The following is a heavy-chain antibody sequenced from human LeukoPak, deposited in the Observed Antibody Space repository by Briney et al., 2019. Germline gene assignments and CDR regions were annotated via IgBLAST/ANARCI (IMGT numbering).Heavy chain of an antibody. CDR3: AEGTGGRRYFDY. CDR1: GFTFSSYA. CDR2: ISYSGGST. J-gene: IGHJ4*02. V-gene: IGHV3-23*01. D-gene: IGHD2-8*02. Sequence: PGGSLRLSCAASGFTFSSYAMSWVRQAPGEGLEWVSGISYSGGSTYYADSVKGRFTISRDNSKNTLYLQMNSLRAEDTAVYYCAEGTGGRRYFDYWGQGTLVTVSS.